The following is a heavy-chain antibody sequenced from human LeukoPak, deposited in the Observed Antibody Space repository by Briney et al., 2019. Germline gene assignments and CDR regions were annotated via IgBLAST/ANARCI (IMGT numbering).Heavy chain of an antibody. J-gene: IGHJ6*03. CDR3: ARQCSSTSCPGHYMDV. D-gene: IGHD2-2*01. CDR1: GYTFTSYG. V-gene: IGHV1-18*01. Sequence: ASVKVSCKASGYTFTSYGISWVRQAPGQGLEWMGWISAYNGNTNYAQKLQGRVTMTTDTSTSTAYMELRSLRSDDTAVYYCARQCSSTSCPGHYMDVWGKGTTVTVSS. CDR2: ISAYNGNT.